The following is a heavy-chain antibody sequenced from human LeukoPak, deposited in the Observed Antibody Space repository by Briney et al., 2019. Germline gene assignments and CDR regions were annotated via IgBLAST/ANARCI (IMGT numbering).Heavy chain of an antibody. V-gene: IGHV1-69*01. CDR1: GGTFSSYA. D-gene: IGHD4-23*01. CDR3: ARGKHDYGGNLAPFDY. J-gene: IGHJ4*02. Sequence: ASVKVSCKASGGTFSSYAISWVRQAPGQGLEWMGGIIPIFGTANYAQKFQGRVTITADESTSTAYMELSSLRSEDTAVYYCARGKHDYGGNLAPFDYWGQGTLVTVSS. CDR2: IIPIFGTA.